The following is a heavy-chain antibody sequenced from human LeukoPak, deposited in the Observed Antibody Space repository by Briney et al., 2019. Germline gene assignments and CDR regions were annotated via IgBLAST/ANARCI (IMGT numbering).Heavy chain of an antibody. CDR1: GFTFDDYG. D-gene: IGHD6-13*01. Sequence: GSLRLSCAASGFTFDDYGMSWVRQAPGKGLEWVSGINWNGGRTGYADSVKGRFTISRDNAKNSLYLQMNSLRVEDTAVYYCASPAAGTNFDYWGQGTLVTVSS. CDR2: INWNGGRT. V-gene: IGHV3-20*04. CDR3: ASPAAGTNFDY. J-gene: IGHJ4*02.